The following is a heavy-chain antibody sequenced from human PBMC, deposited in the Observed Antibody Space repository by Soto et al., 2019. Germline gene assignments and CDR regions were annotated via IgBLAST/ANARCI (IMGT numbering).Heavy chain of an antibody. CDR2: IRCDGSNI. J-gene: IGHJ4*02. CDR1: GFSISNYG. Sequence: LRLSCVASGFSISNYGMHWVRQTPGRGLEWVSVIRCDGSNIDYGESVKGRFTVSRDNAKNSLYLQMDSLRDEDTAVYYCATVDTVVGYWGQGTLVTVSS. CDR3: ATVDTVVGY. V-gene: IGHV3-33*01. D-gene: IGHD5-18*01.